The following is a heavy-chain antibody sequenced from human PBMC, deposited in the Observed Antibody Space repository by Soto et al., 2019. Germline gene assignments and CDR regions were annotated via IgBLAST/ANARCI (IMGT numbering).Heavy chain of an antibody. J-gene: IGHJ4*02. CDR2: ISGSGGST. Sequence: HPGGSLRLSCAASGFTFSSYAMSWVRQAPGKGLEWVSAISGSGGSTYYADSVKGRFTISRDNSKNTLYLQMNSLRAEDTAVYYCAKDVRRDGYNAWFDYWGQGTLVTVSS. CDR1: GFTFSSYA. D-gene: IGHD5-12*01. CDR3: AKDVRRDGYNAWFDY. V-gene: IGHV3-23*01.